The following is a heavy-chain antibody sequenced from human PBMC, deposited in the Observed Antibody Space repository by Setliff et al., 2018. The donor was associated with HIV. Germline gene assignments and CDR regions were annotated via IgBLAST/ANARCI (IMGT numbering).Heavy chain of an antibody. Sequence: SETLSLTCTVSGDSISSSVYYWGWVRQPPGKGLEWIGGIYYTGSPFYNPSLKSRVTISVDTSNNQFSRKLSSVTAADTAVYYCARGGGTSSPIDYHYYIDVWGKGTTVTVSS. V-gene: IGHV4-39*01. D-gene: IGHD6-6*01. CDR1: GDSISSSVYY. CDR2: IYYTGSP. J-gene: IGHJ6*03. CDR3: ARGGGTSSPIDYHYYIDV.